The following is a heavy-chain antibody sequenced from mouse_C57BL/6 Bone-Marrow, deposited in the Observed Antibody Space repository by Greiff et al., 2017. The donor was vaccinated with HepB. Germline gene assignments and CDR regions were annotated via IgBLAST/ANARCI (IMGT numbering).Heavy chain of an antibody. V-gene: IGHV1-69*01. D-gene: IGHD1-1*01. J-gene: IGHJ1*03. CDR3: ARGYYGSSFYWYFDV. CDR1: GYTFTSYW. Sequence: QVQLQQPGAELVMPGASVKLSCKASGYTFTSYWMHWVKQRPGQGLEWIGEIDPSDSYTNYNQKFKGKSTLTVDKSSSTAYMQLSSLTSEDSAVYYGARGYYGSSFYWYFDVWGTGTTVTVSS. CDR2: IDPSDSYT.